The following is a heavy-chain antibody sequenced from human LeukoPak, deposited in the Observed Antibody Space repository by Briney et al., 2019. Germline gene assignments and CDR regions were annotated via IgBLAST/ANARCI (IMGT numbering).Heavy chain of an antibody. CDR1: GFSIDDYG. V-gene: IGHV3-9*01. CDR3: AAGSPTLGFEY. Sequence: GGSLRLSCAASGFSIDDYGMHGVRQAPGKGLEWVSSISLNSGTIGYADSVKGRFTISRDNAKNSLYLQMNSLRAEDTAVYYCAAGSPTLGFEYWGQGTLVTVSS. J-gene: IGHJ4*02. CDR2: ISLNSGTI.